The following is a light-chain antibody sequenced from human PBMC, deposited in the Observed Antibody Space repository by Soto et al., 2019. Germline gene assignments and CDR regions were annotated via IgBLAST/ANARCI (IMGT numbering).Light chain of an antibody. CDR2: AAS. J-gene: IGKJ4*01. V-gene: IGKV1-9*01. CDR1: QGISSY. CDR3: QQLSAYPLT. Sequence: IQLTQSPSSLSACVGDRVTITCRASQGISSYLAWYQQKPGKAPKILIYAASTLQSGVPSRFSGSGSGTDFTLTISSLQPKDFATYYCQQLSAYPLTFGGGTKVDIK.